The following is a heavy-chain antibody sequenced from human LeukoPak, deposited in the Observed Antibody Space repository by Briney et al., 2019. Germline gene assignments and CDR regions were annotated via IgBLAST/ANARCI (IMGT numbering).Heavy chain of an antibody. CDR3: ASPRSDSGMNRYYYYMDV. D-gene: IGHD4/OR15-4a*01. CDR1: GGTFSSYA. V-gene: IGHV1-69*13. Sequence: SVKVSCKASGGTFSSYAISWVRQAPGQGLEWMGGIIPIFGTANYAQKFQGRVTITADESTSTAYMELSSLRSEDTAVYYCASPRSDSGMNRYYYYMDVWGKGTTVTVSS. CDR2: IIPIFGTA. J-gene: IGHJ6*03.